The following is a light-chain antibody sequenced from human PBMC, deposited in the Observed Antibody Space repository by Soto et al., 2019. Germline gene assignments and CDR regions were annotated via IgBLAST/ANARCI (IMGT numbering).Light chain of an antibody. CDR1: QSISTW. Sequence: DIQMTQSPSTLSASVGGRVTITCRASQSISTWLAWYQQKPGKAPKLLIYKASSLESGVPSRFSGSGSGTEFTLTISSLQPDDSATYYCQHYDNSRLTFGGGTKVEIK. CDR2: KAS. J-gene: IGKJ4*01. V-gene: IGKV1-5*03. CDR3: QHYDNSRLT.